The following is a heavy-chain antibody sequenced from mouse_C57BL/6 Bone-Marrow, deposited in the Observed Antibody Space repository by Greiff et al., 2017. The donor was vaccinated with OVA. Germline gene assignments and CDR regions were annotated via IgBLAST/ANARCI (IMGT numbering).Heavy chain of an antibody. CDR1: GYTFTSYW. J-gene: IGHJ3*01. CDR2: LDPNSVGT. D-gene: IGHD1-1*01. CDR3: ARIDGSSYGFAY. Sequence: VQLQESGAELVKPGASVKLSCKASGYTFTSYWMPWVKQRPGRGLEWIGRLDPNSVGTKYTKKFKSQATLTVDKPSSTAYMQRSSLTSEDSAVYYCARIDGSSYGFAYWGQGTLVTVSA. V-gene: IGHV1-72*01.